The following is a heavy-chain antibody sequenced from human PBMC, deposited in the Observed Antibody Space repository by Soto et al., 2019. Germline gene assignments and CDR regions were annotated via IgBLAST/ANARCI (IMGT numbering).Heavy chain of an antibody. J-gene: IGHJ3*02. CDR2: IYNSGTT. D-gene: IGHD4-17*01. V-gene: IGHV4-59*01. CDR3: ATDYGDYVGAFDI. CDR1: GGSISSYY. Sequence: SETLSLTCTVSGGSISSYYWSWIRQSPGKGLEWITHIYNSGTTNYNPSLESRVTISVDTSKNQFSLKLRSVTAADTAVYYCATDYGDYVGAFDIWGQGTMVTVSS.